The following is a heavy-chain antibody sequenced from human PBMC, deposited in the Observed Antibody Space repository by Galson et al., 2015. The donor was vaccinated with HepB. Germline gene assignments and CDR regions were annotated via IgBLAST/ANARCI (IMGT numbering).Heavy chain of an antibody. J-gene: IGHJ4*02. CDR3: AGESGSSSRYFDY. CDR1: GPTFTSYY. V-gene: IGHV1-46*03. D-gene: IGHD3-3*01. CDR2: INPTGGST. Sequence: SVKVSCKGSGPTFTSYYVHWVRQAPGQGLEWMGIINPTGGSTTYGQKFQGRVTLTRDRTTSTVYMELSSLRSEDTAVYYCAGESGSSSRYFDYWGQGTLVTVSS.